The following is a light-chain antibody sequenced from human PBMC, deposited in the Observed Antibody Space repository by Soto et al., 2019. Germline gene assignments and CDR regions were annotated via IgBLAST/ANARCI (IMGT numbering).Light chain of an antibody. CDR2: VVS. V-gene: IGLV2-14*01. CDR1: SSDIGGSNW. J-gene: IGLJ1*01. CDR3: TSHSSSGTLAV. Sequence: QSALTQTASVSGSPGQSITISCNGTSSDIGGSNWVSWYQQHPGRAPKLIIFVVSGRPSGVSDRFSGSRSDNTASLTISGLQAEDEADYYCTSHSSSGTLAVFGTGTKLTVL.